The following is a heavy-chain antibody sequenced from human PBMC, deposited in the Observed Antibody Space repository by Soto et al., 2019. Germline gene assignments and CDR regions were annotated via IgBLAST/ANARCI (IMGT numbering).Heavy chain of an antibody. CDR1: GGSISSYY. Sequence: PSETLSLTCTVSGGSISSYYWSWIRQPPGKGLEWIGYIYYSGSTNYNPSLKSRVTISVDTSKNQFSLKLSSVTAADTAVYYCARYTYYDFWSGYYTGYYMDVWGKGTTVTVSS. J-gene: IGHJ6*03. V-gene: IGHV4-59*08. CDR3: ARYTYYDFWSGYYTGYYMDV. D-gene: IGHD3-3*01. CDR2: IYYSGST.